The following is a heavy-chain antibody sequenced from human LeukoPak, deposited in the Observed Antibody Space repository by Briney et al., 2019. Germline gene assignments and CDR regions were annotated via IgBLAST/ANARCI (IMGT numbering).Heavy chain of an antibody. CDR2: ISYDGNNK. CDR3: ARAIRGYSYVLDY. J-gene: IGHJ4*02. Sequence: GGSLRLSCAASGFTFSSYAMHWVRQAPGRGVEWVAVISYDGNNKFYADSVKGRFTFSRDNSKNMQYLQMNSLRAEDTAVYHCARAIRGYSYVLDYWGQGTLVTVSS. CDR1: GFTFSSYA. D-gene: IGHD5-18*01. V-gene: IGHV3-30*04.